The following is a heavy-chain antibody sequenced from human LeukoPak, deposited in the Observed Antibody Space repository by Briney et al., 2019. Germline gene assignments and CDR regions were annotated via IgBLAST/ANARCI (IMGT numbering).Heavy chain of an antibody. V-gene: IGHV4-31*03. CDR2: IYYSGSA. Sequence: SETLSLTCTVSGGSISSGGYYWSWIRQHPGKGLEWIGYIYYSGSAYYNPSLKSRVTISVDTSKNQFSLRLSSVTAADTAVYYCARERIAAAGGGDAFDIWGQGTMVTVSS. D-gene: IGHD6-13*01. CDR1: GGSISSGGYY. J-gene: IGHJ3*02. CDR3: ARERIAAAGGGDAFDI.